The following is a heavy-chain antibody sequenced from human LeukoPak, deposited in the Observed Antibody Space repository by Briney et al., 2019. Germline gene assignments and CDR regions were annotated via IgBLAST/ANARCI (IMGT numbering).Heavy chain of an antibody. D-gene: IGHD5-12*01. CDR3: TRDGDYGGYADY. CDR1: GFTFSDYY. J-gene: IGHJ4*02. CDR2: ISSSGSTT. V-gene: IGHV3-11*01. Sequence: KPGGSLRLSCAASGFTFSDYYMSWIRQAPGKGLEWVSYISSSGSTTYYADSVKGRFTISRDNAKNSLYLQMNSLKTEDTAVYYCTRDGDYGGYADYWGQGTLVTVSS.